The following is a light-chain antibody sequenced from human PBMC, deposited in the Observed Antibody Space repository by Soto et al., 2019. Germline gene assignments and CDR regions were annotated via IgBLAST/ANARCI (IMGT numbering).Light chain of an antibody. J-gene: IGLJ2*01. V-gene: IGLV2-14*01. CDR3: NSYTRSDTVL. CDR2: AVT. Sequence: QSALTQAASVSGSPGQSITISCTGTSSDIGGYDYVSWYQQRPGKAPKLIIYAVTNRPSGISSRFSGSRSGNTASLTISGLQAEDEAVYYCNSYTRSDTVLFGGGTKLTVL. CDR1: SSDIGGYDY.